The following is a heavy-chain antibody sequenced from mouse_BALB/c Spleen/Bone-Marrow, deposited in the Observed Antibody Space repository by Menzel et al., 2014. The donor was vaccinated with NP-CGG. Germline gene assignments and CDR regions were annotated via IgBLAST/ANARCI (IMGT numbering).Heavy chain of an antibody. D-gene: IGHD1-1*01. CDR3: AMYYCGSSLFAY. J-gene: IGHJ3*01. CDR2: IDPANGNT. Sequence: VQLQQSGAELVKPGASVKLSCTASGLNIKDTYMHWVKQRPEQGLEWIGRIDPANGNTKYDPKFQGKVTITADTSSNTAYLQLSSLTSEDTAVYYCAMYYCGSSLFAYWGQGTLVTVSA. V-gene: IGHV14-3*02. CDR1: GLNIKDTY.